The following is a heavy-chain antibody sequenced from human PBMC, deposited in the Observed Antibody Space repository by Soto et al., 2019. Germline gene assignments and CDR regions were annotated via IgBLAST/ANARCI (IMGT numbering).Heavy chain of an antibody. D-gene: IGHD6-19*01. V-gene: IGHV3-30-3*01. CDR2: ISFAGSNK. CDR1: GFAFNYYP. J-gene: IGHJ6*02. CDR3: ARLPGALVAVLYIFPLDGREHMSDVDV. Sequence: QMQLVESGGGVVQPGESLRLSCAASGFAFNYYPMHWVRQTPGKGLEWVAVISFAGSNKYYADSVKGRFTISRDNSKNMLYLQMNSLRTDDTAVYYCARLPGALVAVLYIFPLDGREHMSDVDVWGQGTTVSVSS.